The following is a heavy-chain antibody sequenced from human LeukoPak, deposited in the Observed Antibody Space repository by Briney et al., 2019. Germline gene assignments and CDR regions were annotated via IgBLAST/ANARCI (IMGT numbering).Heavy chain of an antibody. Sequence: GGSLRLSCAASGFTFSSYAMSWVRQAPGKGLEWVSAISSSGGSTYYADSVKGRFTISRDNPKNTLYLQMNSLRAEDTAVYYCAKLRYRGYALDYWGQGTLVTVSS. CDR2: ISSSGGST. V-gene: IGHV3-23*01. D-gene: IGHD5-12*01. J-gene: IGHJ4*02. CDR1: GFTFSSYA. CDR3: AKLRYRGYALDY.